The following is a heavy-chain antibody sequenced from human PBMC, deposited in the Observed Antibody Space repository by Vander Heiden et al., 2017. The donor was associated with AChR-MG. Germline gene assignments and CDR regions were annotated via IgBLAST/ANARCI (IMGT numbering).Heavy chain of an antibody. CDR3: ARDLGKFVKIVQYAFDV. Sequence: QVRLVESGGGLVKPGGSLSLPCSPSGFTLRDYDMAWSRQAPGKGLEWIAYISSTGRAIYYADSVKGRFTISRDNTKKSLSLQMSSLTVGDTAVYYCARDLGKFVKIVQYAFDVWGQGTTVTVSS. J-gene: IGHJ3*01. CDR1: GFTLRDYD. D-gene: IGHD3-22*01. V-gene: IGHV3-11*01. CDR2: ISSTGRAI.